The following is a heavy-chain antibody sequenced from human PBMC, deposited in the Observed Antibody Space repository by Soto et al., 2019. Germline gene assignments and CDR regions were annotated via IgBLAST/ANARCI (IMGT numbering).Heavy chain of an antibody. D-gene: IGHD3-3*01. CDR2: IYYSGST. V-gene: IGHV4-59*01. J-gene: IGHJ4*02. CDR3: AREDGDFWSGCIDY. Sequence: SETLSLTCTVSGGSISSYYWSWIRQPPGKGLEWIGYIYYSGSTNYNPSLKSRVTISVDTSKNQFSLKLSSVTAADTAVYYCAREDGDFWSGCIDYWGQGTLVTVS. CDR1: GGSISSYY.